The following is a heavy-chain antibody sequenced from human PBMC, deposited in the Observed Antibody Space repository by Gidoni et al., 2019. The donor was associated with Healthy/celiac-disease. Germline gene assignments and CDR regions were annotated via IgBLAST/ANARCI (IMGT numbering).Heavy chain of an antibody. V-gene: IGHV3-23*01. J-gene: IGHJ4*02. CDR3: AKRSLRQWLVLSHYFDY. D-gene: IGHD6-19*01. CDR1: GFTFSIYA. CDR2: ISGSGGST. Sequence: EVQLWESGGGLVQPGGSLRLSCAASGFTFSIYARSLVRQAPGKGLEWVSAISGSGGSTYYADSVKGRFTISRDNSKNTLYLQMNSLRAEDTAVYYCAKRSLRQWLVLSHYFDYWGQGTLVTVSS.